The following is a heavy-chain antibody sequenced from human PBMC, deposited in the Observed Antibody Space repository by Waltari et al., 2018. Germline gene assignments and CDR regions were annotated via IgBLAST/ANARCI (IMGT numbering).Heavy chain of an antibody. CDR1: GGTFSSYA. V-gene: IGHV1-69*05. CDR2: IMPNFGTA. Sequence: QVQLVQSGAEVKKPGSSVKVSCKASGGTFSSYAISWVRQAPGQGLDWMGGIMPNFGTANYEQKFQGRVTITTDESTSTAYMELSSLRSEDTAVYYCARGPWGTGTRPYYYYYGMDVWGQGTTVTVSS. D-gene: IGHD1-1*01. J-gene: IGHJ6*02. CDR3: ARGPWGTGTRPYYYYYGMDV.